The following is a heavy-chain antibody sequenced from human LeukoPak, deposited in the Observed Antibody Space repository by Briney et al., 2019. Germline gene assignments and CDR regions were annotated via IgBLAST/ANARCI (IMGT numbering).Heavy chain of an antibody. CDR3: ASLGNSYSYGSAYYYYYMDV. J-gene: IGHJ6*03. CDR2: INHSGST. CDR1: GGSFSGYY. D-gene: IGHD5-18*01. V-gene: IGHV4-34*01. Sequence: SETLSLTCAVYGGSFSGYYWSWIRQPPGKGLEWIGEINHSGSTYYNPSLRGRVTISVDTSKNQFSLKLSSVTAADTAVYYCASLGNSYSYGSAYYYYYMDVWGKGTTVTVSS.